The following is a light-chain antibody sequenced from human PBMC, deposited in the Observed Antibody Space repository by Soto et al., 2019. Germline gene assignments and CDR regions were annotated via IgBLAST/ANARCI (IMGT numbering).Light chain of an antibody. J-gene: IGKJ2*01. CDR3: QQYDRFPYT. CDR2: KAS. CDR1: QSLSYW. V-gene: IGKV1-5*03. Sequence: DIQMTQSPSTLSASVGDTVTITCRASQSLSYWLAWYQQKPGQAPKLLIHKASTLESGVPSRSSGSGSGTEFTLTISSLQPDDFVTFYCQQYDRFPYTFGQGTKLEIK.